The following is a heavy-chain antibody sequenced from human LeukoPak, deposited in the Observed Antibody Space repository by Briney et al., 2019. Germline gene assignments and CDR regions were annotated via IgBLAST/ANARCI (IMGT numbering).Heavy chain of an antibody. Sequence: GGSLRLSCAASGFTFSSYAMHWVRQAPGKGLEWVAVISYDGSSKYYADSVKGRFTISRDNSKNTLYLQMNSLRAEDTAVYYCARDVDTAMVGILDYWGQGTLVTVSS. V-gene: IGHV3-30*04. D-gene: IGHD5-18*01. CDR1: GFTFSSYA. CDR2: ISYDGSSK. J-gene: IGHJ4*02. CDR3: ARDVDTAMVGILDY.